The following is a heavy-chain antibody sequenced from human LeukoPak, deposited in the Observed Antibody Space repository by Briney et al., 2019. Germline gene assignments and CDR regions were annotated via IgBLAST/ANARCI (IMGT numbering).Heavy chain of an antibody. J-gene: IGHJ4*02. V-gene: IGHV3-74*01. D-gene: IGHD2-2*01. CDR3: ARDGYCSSTSCYYFDY. Sequence: RGSLRLSCAASGFTFSNYWIHWVRQAPGKGLVWASRLNSDGSSTSYADSVKGRFTISRDNAKNTLYLQMNSLRAEDTAVYYCARDGYCSSTSCYYFDYWGQGTLVTVSS. CDR1: GFTFSNYW. CDR2: LNSDGSST.